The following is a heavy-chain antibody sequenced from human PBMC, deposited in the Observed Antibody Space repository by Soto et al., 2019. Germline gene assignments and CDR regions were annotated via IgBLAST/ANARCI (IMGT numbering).Heavy chain of an antibody. Sequence: GGSLRLSCAASGFTFSSYAMSWVRQAPGKGLEWVAVISYDGSNKYYADSVKGRFTISRDNSKNTLYLQMNSLRAEDTAVYYCARVDNWQLVGYGMDVWGQGTTVTVSS. J-gene: IGHJ6*02. V-gene: IGHV3-30-3*01. CDR2: ISYDGSNK. D-gene: IGHD6-6*01. CDR3: ARVDNWQLVGYGMDV. CDR1: GFTFSSYA.